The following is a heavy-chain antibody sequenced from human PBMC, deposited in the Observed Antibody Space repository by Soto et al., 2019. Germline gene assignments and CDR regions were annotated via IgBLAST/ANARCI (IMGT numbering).Heavy chain of an antibody. V-gene: IGHV1-8*01. Sequence: ASVKVSCKASGYTFTSYDINWVRQATGQGLEWMGWMNPNSGNTGYAQKFQGRVTMTRNTSISTAYMELSSLRSEDTAVYYCARISGDFGLGSSMDVWGQGTTVTVSS. CDR1: GYTFTSYD. CDR3: ARISGDFGLGSSMDV. J-gene: IGHJ6*02. CDR2: MNPNSGNT. D-gene: IGHD3-3*01.